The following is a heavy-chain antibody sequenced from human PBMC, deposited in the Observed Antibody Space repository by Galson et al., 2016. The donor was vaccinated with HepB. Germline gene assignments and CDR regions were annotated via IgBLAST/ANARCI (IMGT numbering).Heavy chain of an antibody. V-gene: IGHV2-5*02. Sequence: PALVKPTQTLTLTCTFSGFSLTISGVGVGWIRQPPGKALEWLALISWDDDKRSSPSLKSRLTITKDTSKNQVVLTMTKMDPVDTATNYCARGYSSSWYGEEDYFDFWGQGTLVTVSS. J-gene: IGHJ4*02. D-gene: IGHD6-13*01. CDR2: ISWDDDK. CDR3: ARGYSSSWYGEEDYFDF. CDR1: GFSLTISGVG.